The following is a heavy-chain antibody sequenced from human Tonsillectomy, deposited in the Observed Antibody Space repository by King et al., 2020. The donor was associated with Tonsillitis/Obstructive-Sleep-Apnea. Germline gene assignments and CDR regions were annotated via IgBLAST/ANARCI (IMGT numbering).Heavy chain of an antibody. Sequence: VQLVESGGGLVQPGGSLRLSCAASGFTVSSNYMSWVRQAPGKGLEWVSVIYSGGSTYYADSVKGRFTISRHNSKNTLYLQMNSLRAEDTAVYYCARDGRYCSSTSCYTRNAFDIWGQGTMVTVSS. CDR2: IYSGGST. CDR3: ARDGRYCSSTSCYTRNAFDI. V-gene: IGHV3-53*04. D-gene: IGHD2-2*02. CDR1: GFTVSSNY. J-gene: IGHJ3*02.